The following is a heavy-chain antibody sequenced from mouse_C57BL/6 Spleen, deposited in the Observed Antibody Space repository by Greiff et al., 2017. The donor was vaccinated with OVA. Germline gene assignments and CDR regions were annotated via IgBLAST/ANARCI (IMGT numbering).Heavy chain of an antibody. CDR2: FYPGSGSI. V-gene: IGHV1-62-2*01. J-gene: IGHJ4*01. Sequence: QVQLQQSGAELVKPGASVKLSCKASGYTFTEYTIHWVKQRSGQGLEWIGWFYPGSGSIKYNEKFKDKATLTVDKSSSTDYMELSRLTSEGSAVYFCARHENYYSSSYNAMDDWGQGTSVTVSS. CDR3: ARHENYYSSSYNAMDD. CDR1: GYTFTEYT. D-gene: IGHD1-1*01.